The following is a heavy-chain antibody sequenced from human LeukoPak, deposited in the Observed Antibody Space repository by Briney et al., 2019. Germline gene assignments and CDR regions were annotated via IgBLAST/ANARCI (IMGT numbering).Heavy chain of an antibody. D-gene: IGHD2-15*01. CDR2: IYYSGST. CDR3: ARSGYCSGGSCYPEYFQH. Sequence: SETLSLTCTVSGGSISSYYWSWIRQPPGKGLEWIGYIYYSGSTNYNPSLKSRVTISVDTSKNQFSLKLSSVTAADTAVYYCARSGYCSGGSCYPEYFQHWGQGTLVTVSS. V-gene: IGHV4-59*01. CDR1: GGSISSYY. J-gene: IGHJ1*01.